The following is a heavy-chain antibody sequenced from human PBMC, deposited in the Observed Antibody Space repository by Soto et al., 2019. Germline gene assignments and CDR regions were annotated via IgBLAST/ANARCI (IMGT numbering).Heavy chain of an antibody. CDR3: AKDQDYSNYGSPYYYHYVMDV. Sequence: GGSLRLSCAASGFTFSSYAMSWVRQAPGKGLEWVSAISGSGGSTYYADSVKGRFTISRDNSKNTLYLQMNSLRAEDTAVYYCAKDQDYSNYGSPYYYHYVMDVWGQGTTVTVSS. CDR2: ISGSGGST. D-gene: IGHD4-4*01. J-gene: IGHJ6*02. V-gene: IGHV3-23*01. CDR1: GFTFSSYA.